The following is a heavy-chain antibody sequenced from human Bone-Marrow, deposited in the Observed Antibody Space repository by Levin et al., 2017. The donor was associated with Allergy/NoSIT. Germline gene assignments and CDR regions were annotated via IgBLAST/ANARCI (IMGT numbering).Heavy chain of an antibody. Sequence: SGPTLVKPTQTLTLTCTFSGFSLSTSGVGVGWIRQPPGKALEWLALIYWDNDIYYSPSLNSRLTITKDTSKNQVVLTVTNVDPVDTATYYCARRLVVEATYDYWGQGTLVTVSS. D-gene: IGHD5-12*01. CDR1: GFSLSTSGVG. CDR3: ARRLVVEATYDY. V-gene: IGHV2-5*02. J-gene: IGHJ4*02. CDR2: IYWDNDI.